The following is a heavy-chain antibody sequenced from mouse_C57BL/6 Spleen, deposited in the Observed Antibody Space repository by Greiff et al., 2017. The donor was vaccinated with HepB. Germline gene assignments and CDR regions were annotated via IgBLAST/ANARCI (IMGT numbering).Heavy chain of an antibody. CDR2: IDPSDSYT. D-gene: IGHD2-3*01. V-gene: IGHV1-50*01. CDR3: ARWDGYYYFDY. Sequence: VKLQQPGAELVKPGASVKLSCKASGYTFTSYWMQWVKQRPGQGLEWIGEIDPSDSYTNYNQKFKGKATLTVDTSSSTAYMQLSSLTSEDSAVYYCARWDGYYYFDYWGQGTTLTVSS. CDR1: GYTFTSYW. J-gene: IGHJ2*01.